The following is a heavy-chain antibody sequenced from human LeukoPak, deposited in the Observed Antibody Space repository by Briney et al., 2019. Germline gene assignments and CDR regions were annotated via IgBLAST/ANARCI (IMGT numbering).Heavy chain of an antibody. Sequence: PGGSLRLSCAASGFTFSSYGMHWVRQAPGKGLEWVAVIWYDGSNEYYGDSVKGRFTISRDDSKNTLYLQMNSLRAEDTAVYYCAKDPLEYYYGSGTYTTFDYWGQGTLVTVSS. CDR2: IWYDGSNE. CDR3: AKDPLEYYYGSGTYTTFDY. J-gene: IGHJ4*02. V-gene: IGHV3-33*06. D-gene: IGHD3-10*01. CDR1: GFTFSSYG.